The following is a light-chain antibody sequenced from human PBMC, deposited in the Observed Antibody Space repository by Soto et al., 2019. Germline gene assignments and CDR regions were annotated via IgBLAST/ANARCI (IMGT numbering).Light chain of an antibody. Sequence: QSALTQPPSASGSPGQSVTVSCTGPSSDVGGYNSVSWYQHHPGKAPKLMIYAVSRRPSRVPDRFSGSKSGNTAALTVSVLQAEDEAGYYCSSYSGSINVVFGGGTTLTV. CDR2: AVS. J-gene: IGLJ2*01. CDR1: SSDVGGYNS. V-gene: IGLV2-8*01. CDR3: SSYSGSINVV.